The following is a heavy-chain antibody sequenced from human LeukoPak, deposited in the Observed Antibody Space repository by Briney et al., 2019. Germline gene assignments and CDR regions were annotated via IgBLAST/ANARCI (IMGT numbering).Heavy chain of an antibody. J-gene: IGHJ4*02. D-gene: IGHD3-22*01. CDR1: GYTFTGYY. CDR2: INPNSGGT. V-gene: IGHV1-2*02. Sequence: ASVKVSCKASGYTFTGYYMHWVRQAPGQGLKWMGWINPNSGGTNYAQKFQGRVAMTRDTSISTAYMELSRLRSDDTAVYYCARDFAFRDSSGYYLKYWGQGTLVTVSS. CDR3: ARDFAFRDSSGYYLKY.